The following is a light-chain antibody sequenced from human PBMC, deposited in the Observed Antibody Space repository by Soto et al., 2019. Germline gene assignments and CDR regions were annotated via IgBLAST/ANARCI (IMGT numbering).Light chain of an antibody. V-gene: IGKV3-20*01. J-gene: IGKJ1*01. CDR1: QSVSSSY. CDR3: QQYGSSRGT. Sequence: EIVLTQSPGTLSLSPGERATLSYRASQSVSSSYLAWYQQKPGQAPRLLIYGASSRATGIPDRFSGSGSGTDFTLTISGLEPEDFAVYYCQQYGSSRGTFGQGTKVEIK. CDR2: GAS.